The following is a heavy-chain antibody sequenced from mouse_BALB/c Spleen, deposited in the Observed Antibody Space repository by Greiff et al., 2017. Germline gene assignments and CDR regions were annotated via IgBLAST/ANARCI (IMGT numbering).Heavy chain of an antibody. J-gene: IGHJ2*01. D-gene: IGHD1-2*01. Sequence: EVKLMESGGGLVKPGGSLKLSCAASGFTFSSYAMSWVRQTPEKRLEWVASISSGGSTYYPDSVKGRFTISRDNARNILYLQMSSLRSEDTAMYYCARKTTAPFDYWGQGTTLTVSS. V-gene: IGHV5-6-5*01. CDR3: ARKTTAPFDY. CDR2: ISSGGST. CDR1: GFTFSSYA.